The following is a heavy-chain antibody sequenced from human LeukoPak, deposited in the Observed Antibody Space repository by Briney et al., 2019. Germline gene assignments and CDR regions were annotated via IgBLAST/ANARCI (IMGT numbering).Heavy chain of an antibody. Sequence: PSETLSLTCTVSGGSISYYYWSWIRQSPGKGLEWIGYIYYSGTTNYNPSLKSRVTISVDTSKNQFSLQLRTVTAADTAVYYCAREDPQTTVPEGMDVWGQGTTVAVSS. D-gene: IGHD4-17*01. CDR1: GGSISYYY. CDR3: AREDPQTTVPEGMDV. J-gene: IGHJ6*02. V-gene: IGHV4-59*01. CDR2: IYYSGTT.